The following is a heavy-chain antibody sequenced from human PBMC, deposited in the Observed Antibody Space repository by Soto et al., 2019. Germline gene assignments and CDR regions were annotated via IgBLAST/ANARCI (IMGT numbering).Heavy chain of an antibody. Sequence: QITLKESGPTLVKPTQTLTLTCTFSGFSLTTSGVGVGWIRQPPGKALEWLAFIYSNDDKRYSPSVKSRLTINKDTSKNRVVLTMTNMDPVDTATYYCGQRLDDGRNSIWGQGTMVTVSS. D-gene: IGHD4-17*01. CDR3: GQRLDDGRNSI. CDR1: GFSLTTSGVG. J-gene: IGHJ3*02. CDR2: IYSNDDK. V-gene: IGHV2-5*01.